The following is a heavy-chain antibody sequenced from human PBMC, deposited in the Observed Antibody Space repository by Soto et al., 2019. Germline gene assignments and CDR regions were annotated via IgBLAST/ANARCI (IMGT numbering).Heavy chain of an antibody. D-gene: IGHD4-17*01. CDR2: IYYSGST. V-gene: IGHV4-39*01. CDR1: GGSFSSYY. CDR3: ARRYGGPFDY. J-gene: IGHJ4*02. Sequence: SETLSLTCAVFGGSFSSYYWGWIRQPPGKGLEWIGSIYYSGSTYYNPSLKSRVTVSVDTSKNQFSLKLSSVTAADTAVYYCARRYGGPFDYWGQGTLVTVS.